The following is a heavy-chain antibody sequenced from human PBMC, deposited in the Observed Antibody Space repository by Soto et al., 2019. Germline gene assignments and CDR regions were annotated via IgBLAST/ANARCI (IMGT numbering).Heavy chain of an antibody. Sequence: QEQLVESGGGVVQPGMSLRLSCEGSGFTFRRHGMHWVRQSPGKGLEWLAVIWYDGSEQYYADSVKGRFTISRDNSKNMLYLQLNTLTVEDTAVYYCARWSNHKVVAHWGQGTMVTVS. CDR3: ARWSNHKVVAH. CDR2: IWYDGSEQ. D-gene: IGHD2-8*02. J-gene: IGHJ5*02. V-gene: IGHV3-33*03. CDR1: GFTFRRHG.